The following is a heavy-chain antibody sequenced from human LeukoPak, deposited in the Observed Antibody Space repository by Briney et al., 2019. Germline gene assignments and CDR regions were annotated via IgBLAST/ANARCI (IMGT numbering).Heavy chain of an antibody. V-gene: IGHV3-21*01. CDR1: GFTFSSYS. CDR3: ARDIVGATGDAFDI. J-gene: IGHJ3*02. D-gene: IGHD1-26*01. CDR2: VSSSSDYI. Sequence: GGSLRLSCAASGFTFSSYSMNWVRQAPGKEPEWVSAVSSSSDYIYYADSVRGRFTISRDNAKNSLYLQMNSLRAEDTAVYYCARDIVGATGDAFDIWGQGTMVTVSS.